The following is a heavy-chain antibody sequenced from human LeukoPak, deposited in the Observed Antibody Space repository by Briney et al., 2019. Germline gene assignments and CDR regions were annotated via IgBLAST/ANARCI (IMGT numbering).Heavy chain of an antibody. D-gene: IGHD5-24*01. CDR1: GXSISSYY. J-gene: IGHJ4*02. CDR2: IYYSGST. Sequence: PSETLSLTCTVSGXSISSYYWSWIRQPPGKGLEWIGYIYYSGSTNYNPSLKSRVTISVDTSKNQFSLKLSSVSAADTAVYYCARVRDGYNQGAYYFDYWGQGTLVTVSS. V-gene: IGHV4-59*01. CDR3: ARVRDGYNQGAYYFDY.